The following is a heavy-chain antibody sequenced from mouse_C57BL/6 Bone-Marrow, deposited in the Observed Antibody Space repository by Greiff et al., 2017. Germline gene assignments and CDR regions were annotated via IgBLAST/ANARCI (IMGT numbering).Heavy chain of an antibody. D-gene: IGHD1-1*01. Sequence: EVMLVESGGDLVKPGGSLKLSCAASGFTFSSYGMSWVRQTPDKRLEWVATISSGGSFTYYPDSVKGRFTITRDNAKNTLYLQRSSLKYEDTAMYYCARRGRRGYFDVWGTGTTVTVSS. V-gene: IGHV5-6*02. CDR1: GFTFSSYG. CDR3: ARRGRRGYFDV. CDR2: ISSGGSFT. J-gene: IGHJ1*03.